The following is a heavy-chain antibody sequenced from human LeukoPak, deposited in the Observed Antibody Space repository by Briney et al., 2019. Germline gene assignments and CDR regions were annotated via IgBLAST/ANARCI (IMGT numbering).Heavy chain of an antibody. CDR2: IYYSGST. CDR1: GGSVGSGSYY. CDR3: ARELVGLGYFDY. D-gene: IGHD1-26*01. V-gene: IGHV4-61*01. Sequence: ADTLSLTCTVWGGSVGSGSYYWSWIRQPPGKGLEGSGFIYYSGSTNYNPSLKSRVSISVDTSKNQFSLKLSSVPAAHTAVYYCARELVGLGYFDYWGEGTLVTVSS. J-gene: IGHJ4*02.